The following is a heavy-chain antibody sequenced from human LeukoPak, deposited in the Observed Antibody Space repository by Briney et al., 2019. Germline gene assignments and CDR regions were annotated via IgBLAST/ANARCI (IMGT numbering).Heavy chain of an antibody. J-gene: IGHJ5*02. D-gene: IGHD6-6*01. CDR2: IYYSGST. CDR3: ARSQYSTPFDP. Sequence: SETLSLTCTVSGGSISSYYWSWIRQPPGKGLEWIGYIYYSGSTNYNPSLKSRVTISVDTSKSQFSLKLSSVTAADTAVYYCARSQYSTPFDPWGQGTLVTVSS. CDR1: GGSISSYY. V-gene: IGHV4-59*01.